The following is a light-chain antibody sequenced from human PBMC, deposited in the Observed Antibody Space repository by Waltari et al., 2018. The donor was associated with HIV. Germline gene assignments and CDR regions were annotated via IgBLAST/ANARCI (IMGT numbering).Light chain of an antibody. CDR2: DVI. CDR1: ISDIGVSNS. CDR3: GRYTAGNIPVV. V-gene: IGLV2-14*03. J-gene: IGLJ3*02. Sequence: QSALTQPPSVSGSPGQSITISCTGTISDIGVSNSVSWYQQHPGKPPKVLIYDVIKRPSGVTDAFSGSKSGNTTALSIVGVQTEDEDADYCGRYTAGNIPVVFGGGTKLTV.